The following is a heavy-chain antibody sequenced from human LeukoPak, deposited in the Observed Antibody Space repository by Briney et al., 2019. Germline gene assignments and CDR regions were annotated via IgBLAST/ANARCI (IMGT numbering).Heavy chain of an antibody. V-gene: IGHV3-23*01. D-gene: IGHD3-3*01. Sequence: GGSLRLSCAASGFPLSSYAMSWVRQVPGKGLEWVSATSSSDDGTYHADSVRGRFTIYRDNSQNTVSLQLNNLRIEDTALYYCAKTSLSDPSGHYYYMDVWGKGTTVTVSS. J-gene: IGHJ6*03. CDR2: TSSSDDGT. CDR3: AKTSLSDPSGHYYYMDV. CDR1: GFPLSSYA.